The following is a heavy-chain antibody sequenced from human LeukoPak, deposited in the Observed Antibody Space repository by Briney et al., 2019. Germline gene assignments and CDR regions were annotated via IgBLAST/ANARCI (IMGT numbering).Heavy chain of an antibody. J-gene: IGHJ4*02. V-gene: IGHV1-2*02. CDR2: INPNIGGT. Sequence: ASVKVSCKPSRYTLTGYYMHWVRQAPGQGLECMGWINPNIGGTNYAQKFQGRVTMTRDTSISTAYMELSRLRSDDTAVYYCASDRGVCSGGSCYPLGADYWGQGTLVTVSS. CDR1: RYTLTGYY. CDR3: ASDRGVCSGGSCYPLGADY. D-gene: IGHD2-15*01.